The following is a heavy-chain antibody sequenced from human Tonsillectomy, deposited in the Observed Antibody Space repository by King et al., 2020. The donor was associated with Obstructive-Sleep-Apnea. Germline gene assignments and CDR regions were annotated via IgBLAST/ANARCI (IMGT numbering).Heavy chain of an antibody. Sequence: QLVQSGAEVKKPGASVKVSCKASGYIFTSYGISWVRQAPGQGLEWMGWISPYNDNTKYAQKAQGRVTVTTDTSTSTAYMELRNLRSDDTAVYYCARDRVCSSTSCYGVDDYYGMDVWGQGTTVTVSS. D-gene: IGHD2-2*01. CDR1: GYIFTSYG. J-gene: IGHJ6*02. V-gene: IGHV1-18*04. CDR2: ISPYNDNT. CDR3: ARDRVCSSTSCYGVDDYYGMDV.